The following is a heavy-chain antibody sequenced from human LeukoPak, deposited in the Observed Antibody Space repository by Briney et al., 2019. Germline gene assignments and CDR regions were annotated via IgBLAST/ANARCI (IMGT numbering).Heavy chain of an antibody. D-gene: IGHD3-22*01. V-gene: IGHV3-33*06. CDR1: GFTFSSYG. J-gene: IGHJ4*02. CDR3: AKVSGAGYYYDSSGYLGFDY. CDR2: IWYDGSNK. Sequence: GGSLRLSCAGSGFTFSSYGMHWVRQAPGKGLEWVAVIWYDGSNKYYADSVKGRFTISRDNSKNTLYLQMNSLRAEDTAVYYCAKVSGAGYYYDSSGYLGFDYWGQGTLVTVSS.